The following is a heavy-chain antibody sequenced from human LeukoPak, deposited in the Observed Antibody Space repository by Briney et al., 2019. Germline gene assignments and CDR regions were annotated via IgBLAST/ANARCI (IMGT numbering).Heavy chain of an antibody. Sequence: SVKVSCKASGGTFSSYAISWVRQAPGQGLEWMGGIIPIFGTANYAQKFQGRVTITTDESTSTAYMELSSQRSEDTAVYYCARDTPEVTHPLGYYYYYMDVWGKGTTVTVSS. CDR1: GGTFSSYA. CDR3: ARDTPEVTHPLGYYYYYMDV. J-gene: IGHJ6*03. CDR2: IIPIFGTA. V-gene: IGHV1-69*05. D-gene: IGHD3-16*01.